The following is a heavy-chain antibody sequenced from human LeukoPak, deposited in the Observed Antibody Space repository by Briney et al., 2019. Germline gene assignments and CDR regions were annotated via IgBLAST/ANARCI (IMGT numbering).Heavy chain of an antibody. CDR2: FDPEDGET. V-gene: IGHV1-24*01. J-gene: IGHJ4*02. CDR1: GYTLTELS. CDR3: ARDPSMIRGENTPYFDY. D-gene: IGHD3-10*01. Sequence: ASVKVSCKVSGYTLTELSMHWVRQAPGKGLEWMGGFDPEDGETIYAQKFQGRVTMTEDTSTDTAYMELNSLRSEDTAVYYCARDPSMIRGENTPYFDYWGQGTLVTVSS.